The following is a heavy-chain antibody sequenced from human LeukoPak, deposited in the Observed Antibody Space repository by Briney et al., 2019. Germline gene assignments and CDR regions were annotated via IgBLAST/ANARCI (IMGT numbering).Heavy chain of an antibody. CDR1: GLTVSSY. Sequence: PGGSLRLSCADSGLTVSSYMRWVRPAPGKGLEWVSVIYSGGSIYYADSVKGRFTISRDKSKNALYLQMNSLRAEDTAVYYCARPPYGGVDYWGQGTLVTVSS. J-gene: IGHJ4*02. V-gene: IGHV3-66*04. D-gene: IGHD4-23*01. CDR3: ARPPYGGVDY. CDR2: IYSGGSI.